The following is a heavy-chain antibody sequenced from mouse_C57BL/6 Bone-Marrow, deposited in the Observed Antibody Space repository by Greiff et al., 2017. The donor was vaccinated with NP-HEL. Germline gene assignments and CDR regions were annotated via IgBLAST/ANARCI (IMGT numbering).Heavy chain of an antibody. CDR1: GFTFSDYY. CDR2: ISNGGGST. Sequence: EVKLVESGGGLVQPGGSLKLSCAASGFTFSDYYMYWVRQTPEKRLEWVAYISNGGGSTYYPDTVKGRFTISRDNAKNTLYLQMSRLKSEDTAMYYCARQGYYDAMDYWGQGTSVTVSS. D-gene: IGHD2-2*01. V-gene: IGHV5-12*01. J-gene: IGHJ4*01. CDR3: ARQGYYDAMDY.